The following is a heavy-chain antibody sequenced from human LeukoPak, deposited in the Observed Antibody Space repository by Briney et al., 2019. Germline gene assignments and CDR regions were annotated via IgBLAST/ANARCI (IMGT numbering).Heavy chain of an antibody. CDR1: GFNFSHYA. J-gene: IGHJ4*02. Sequence: GGSLRLSCAASGFNFSHYAMHWVRQAPGKGLEWVTLITYDGSNKHYADAVKGRFTISRDRPKNTMNLQMNSLRAEDTAVYYCARDSSGSSSLDYWGQGTLVTVSS. D-gene: IGHD1-26*01. CDR3: ARDSSGSSSLDY. CDR2: ITYDGSNK. V-gene: IGHV3-30*04.